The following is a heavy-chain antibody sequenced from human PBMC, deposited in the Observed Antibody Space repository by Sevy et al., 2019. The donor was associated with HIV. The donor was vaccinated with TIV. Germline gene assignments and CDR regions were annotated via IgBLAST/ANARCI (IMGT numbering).Heavy chain of an antibody. CDR3: AKAYSSGWYYYYMDV. V-gene: IGHV3-23*01. J-gene: IGHJ6*03. D-gene: IGHD6-19*01. Sequence: GGSLRLSCAASGFTFNSYAMSWVRQAPGKGLEWVSAISGSGGSTYYADSVKGRFTISRDNSKNTLYLQMNSLRAEDTAVYYCAKAYSSGWYYYYMDVWGKGTTVTVSS. CDR1: GFTFNSYA. CDR2: ISGSGGST.